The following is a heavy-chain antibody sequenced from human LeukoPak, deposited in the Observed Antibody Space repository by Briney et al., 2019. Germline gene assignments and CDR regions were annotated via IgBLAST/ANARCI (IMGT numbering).Heavy chain of an antibody. D-gene: IGHD6-25*01. Sequence: GASVKVSCKASGYTFTSYDINWVRQATGQGLEWMGWMNPNSGNTGYAQKFQGRVTITRNTSISTAYMELSSLRSEDTAVYYCARGTSSGGVLYYYYMDVWGKGTTVTVSS. CDR2: MNPNSGNT. J-gene: IGHJ6*03. V-gene: IGHV1-8*03. CDR3: ARGTSSGGVLYYYYMDV. CDR1: GYTFTSYD.